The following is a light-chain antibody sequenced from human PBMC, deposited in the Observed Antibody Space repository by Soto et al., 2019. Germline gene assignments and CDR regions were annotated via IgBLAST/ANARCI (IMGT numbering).Light chain of an antibody. Sequence: QSVLTQPPSASGTPGQRVTISCSGSDSNIGSNGVNWYQHLPGMAPKLLTHSNDPRPSGVADRFSGSKSGTSASLAISGLQSEDEADYYCAAWDDILNGWVFGGGTQLTVL. V-gene: IGLV1-44*01. CDR3: AAWDDILNGWV. CDR1: DSNIGSNG. CDR2: SND. J-gene: IGLJ3*02.